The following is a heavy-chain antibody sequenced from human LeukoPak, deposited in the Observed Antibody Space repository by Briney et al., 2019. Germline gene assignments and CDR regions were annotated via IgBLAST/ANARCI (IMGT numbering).Heavy chain of an antibody. J-gene: IGHJ6*03. CDR3: VRGGRSWYTYHDHMDV. V-gene: IGHV3-30*04. CDR1: GFTFENYG. D-gene: IGHD6-13*01. CDR2: TSYDGRNK. Sequence: PGGSLRLSCVASGFTFENYGLHWVRQAPGEGPEWVAVTSYDGRNKFYADSVKGRFTISRDNSRNTLYLQMNSLKTEDTAVYYCVRGGRSWYTYHDHMDVWGKGTTVTVAS.